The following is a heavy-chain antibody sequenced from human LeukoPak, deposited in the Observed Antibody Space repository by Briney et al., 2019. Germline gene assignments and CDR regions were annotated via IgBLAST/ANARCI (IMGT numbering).Heavy chain of an antibody. CDR1: GYTFTGYY. CDR3: ARPDYDDDDSPGRHD. CDR2: INPNSGGT. Sequence: ASVKVSCKASGYTFTGYYIHWVRQAPGQGLEWMGWINPNSGGTNYAQMFQGRVTMTSDTSISTAYMELNRLTSDDTAVYYCARPDYDDDDSPGRHDWGQGTQVTVSS. V-gene: IGHV1-2*02. J-gene: IGHJ4*02. D-gene: IGHD4-17*01.